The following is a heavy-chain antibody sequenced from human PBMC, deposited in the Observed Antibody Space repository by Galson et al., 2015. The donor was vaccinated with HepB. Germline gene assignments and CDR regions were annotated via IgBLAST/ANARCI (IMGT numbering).Heavy chain of an antibody. CDR3: ARIPHVYCSGGSCYSGAVLN. CDR2: IKQDGSEK. J-gene: IGHJ4*02. Sequence: SLRLSCAASGFTFSSYWMSWVRQAPGKGLEWVANIKQDGSEKYYVDSVKGRFTISRDNAKNSLYLQMNSLRAEDTAVYYCARIPHVYCSGGSCYSGAVLNWGQGTLVTVSS. D-gene: IGHD2-15*01. V-gene: IGHV3-7*03. CDR1: GFTFSSYW.